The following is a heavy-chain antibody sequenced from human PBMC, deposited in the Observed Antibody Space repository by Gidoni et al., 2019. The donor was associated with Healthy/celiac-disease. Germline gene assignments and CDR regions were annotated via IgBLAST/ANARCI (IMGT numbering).Heavy chain of an antibody. CDR1: GGSFSGYY. Sequence: QVQLQQWGAGLLKPSETLSLTCAVYGGSFSGYYWSWIRQPPGKGLEWIGEINHSGSTNYNPSLKSRVTISVDTSKNQFSLKLSSVTAADTAVYYCARGPDIVVVPAAIGMSSWDQEVDYWGQGTLVTVSS. V-gene: IGHV4-34*01. J-gene: IGHJ4*02. CDR2: INHSGST. D-gene: IGHD2-2*02. CDR3: ARGPDIVVVPAAIGMSSWDQEVDY.